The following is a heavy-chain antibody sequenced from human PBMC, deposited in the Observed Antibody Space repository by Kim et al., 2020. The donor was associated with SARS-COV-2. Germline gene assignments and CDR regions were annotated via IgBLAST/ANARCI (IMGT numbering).Heavy chain of an antibody. V-gene: IGHV5-51*01. CDR3: ARSLPDSSGYYYYYGMDV. D-gene: IGHD3-22*01. J-gene: IGHJ6*02. CDR1: GYSFTSYW. CDR2: IYPGDSDT. Sequence: GESLKISCKGSGYSFTSYWIGWVRQMPGKGLEWMGIIYPGDSDTRYSPSFQGQVTISADKSISTAYLQWSSLKASDTAMYYCARSLPDSSGYYYYYGMDVWGQGTTVTVSS.